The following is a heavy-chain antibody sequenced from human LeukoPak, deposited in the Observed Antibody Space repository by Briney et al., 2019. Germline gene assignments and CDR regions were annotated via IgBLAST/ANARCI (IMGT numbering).Heavy chain of an antibody. CDR1: GFTFSSYS. D-gene: IGHD3-9*01. Sequence: GGSLRLSCAVSGFTFSSYSMNWVRQAPGKGLEWVSSISSSSSYIYYADSVKGRFTISRDNAKNSLYLQMNSLRAEDTAVYYCARDGMTYYDILTGDFDYWGQGTLVTVSS. CDR2: ISSSSSYI. V-gene: IGHV3-21*01. CDR3: ARDGMTYYDILTGDFDY. J-gene: IGHJ4*02.